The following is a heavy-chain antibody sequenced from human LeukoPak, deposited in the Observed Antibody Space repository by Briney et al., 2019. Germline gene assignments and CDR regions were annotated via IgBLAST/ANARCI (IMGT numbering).Heavy chain of an antibody. J-gene: IGHJ4*02. CDR2: IWYDGSYR. Sequence: GGSLRLSCAASGFTFSRYGMHWVRQAPGKGLEWVAVIWYDGSYRQYVDSVKGRFTISRDNSKNTLYLQMNSLRADDTAVYYCARDFGFSPSSGYSFDYWGQGTLVTVSS. CDR3: ARDFGFSPSSGYSFDY. D-gene: IGHD3-22*01. CDR1: GFTFSRYG. V-gene: IGHV3-33*01.